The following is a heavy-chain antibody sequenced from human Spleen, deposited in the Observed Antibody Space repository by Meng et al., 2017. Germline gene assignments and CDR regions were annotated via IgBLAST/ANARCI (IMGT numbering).Heavy chain of an antibody. Sequence: GESLKISCSASEFSIRDYYMSWVRQAPGKGLEWLSYINSGDGVIFYADSVKGRFTISRDNAKNSLYLQMNSLRTEDSAVYYCARGGTYYYDSSGYYMFDYWGQGTLVTVSS. CDR1: EFSIRDYY. CDR2: INSGDGVI. J-gene: IGHJ4*02. CDR3: ARGGTYYYDSSGYYMFDY. D-gene: IGHD3-22*01. V-gene: IGHV3-11*01.